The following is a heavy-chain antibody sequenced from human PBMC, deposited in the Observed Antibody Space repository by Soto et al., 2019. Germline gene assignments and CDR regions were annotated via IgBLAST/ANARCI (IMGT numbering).Heavy chain of an antibody. D-gene: IGHD3-10*01. Sequence: SETLSLTCTVSGGSISSSSYYWGWIRQPPGKGLEWIGSIYYSGSTYYNPSLKSRVTISVDTSKNQFSLKLSSVTAADTAVYYCARHSDSGYYYYMDVWGKGTTVTVSS. V-gene: IGHV4-39*01. CDR1: GGSISSSSYY. J-gene: IGHJ6*03. CDR2: IYYSGST. CDR3: ARHSDSGYYYYMDV.